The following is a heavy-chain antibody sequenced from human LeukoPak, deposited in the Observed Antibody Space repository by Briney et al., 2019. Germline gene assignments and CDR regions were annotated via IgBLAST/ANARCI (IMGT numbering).Heavy chain of an antibody. CDR3: AKEFNRGLPDY. V-gene: IGHV3-30*18. CDR1: GFTFSTYG. D-gene: IGHD2-21*01. Sequence: GGSLRLSCAASGFTFSTYGMHWVRQAPGKGLEWVAVISYDGSNEYYADSVKGRFTISRDNSKNTLYLQMSSLRAEDTAVYYCAKEFNRGLPDYWGQGTLVTVPS. J-gene: IGHJ4*02. CDR2: ISYDGSNE.